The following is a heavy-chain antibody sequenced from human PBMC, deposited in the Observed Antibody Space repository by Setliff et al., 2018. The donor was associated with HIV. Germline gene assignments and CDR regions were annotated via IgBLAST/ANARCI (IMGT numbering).Heavy chain of an antibody. CDR1: GGTFSNYA. V-gene: IGHV1-69*13. J-gene: IGHJ3*02. Sequence: AASVKVSCKASGGTFSNYAISWVRQAPGQGLEWMGGIIPIFGTANYAQKFQGRVTITADESTNTAYMELSSLRSEDTAVYYCGRYRKWGSAFDMWGQGTMVTVSS. CDR3: GRYRKWGSAFDM. CDR2: IIPIFGTA. D-gene: IGHD7-27*01.